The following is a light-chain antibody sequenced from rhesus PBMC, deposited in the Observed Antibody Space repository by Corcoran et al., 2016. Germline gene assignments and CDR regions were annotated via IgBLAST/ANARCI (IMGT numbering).Light chain of an antibody. CDR1: QGSSTY. CDR3: LQYNSDPFT. J-gene: IGKJ3*01. CDR2: KAS. V-gene: IGKV1-43*02. Sequence: DIQMTQSPSSLSASVGDRVTITCRASQGSSTYLNWYQQKPGKAPKGRIYKASSLESGVPSRFSCSGSGTDFTLTISRLQPEDFATYYCLQYNSDPFTFGPVTKLDIK.